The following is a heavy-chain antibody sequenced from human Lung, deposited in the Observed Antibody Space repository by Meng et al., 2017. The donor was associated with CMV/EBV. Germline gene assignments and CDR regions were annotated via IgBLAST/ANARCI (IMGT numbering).Heavy chain of an antibody. CDR1: GFTVDEYG. Sequence: ESXKISXAAVGFTVDEYGMAWVRQAPGKGLEWVSYIDESGGQRTYAVSVKGRFTISRDISTNYVFLQMKRLRPDDTATYYCEREGWGGSGRPFASWGQGTTVTVSS. CDR3: EREGWGGSGRPFAS. CDR2: IDESGGQR. J-gene: IGHJ4*02. D-gene: IGHD3-10*01. V-gene: IGHV3-20*04.